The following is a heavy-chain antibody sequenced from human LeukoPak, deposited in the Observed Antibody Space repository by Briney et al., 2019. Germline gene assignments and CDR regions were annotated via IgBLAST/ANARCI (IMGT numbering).Heavy chain of an antibody. CDR2: VSAYNGNT. CDR3: ARAGGVSFVARWFDP. V-gene: IGHV1-18*01. J-gene: IGHJ5*02. D-gene: IGHD3-16*01. Sequence: ASLKVSCKASGYTFSNYGISWVRQAPGQGLEWLGWVSAYNGNTNYAQKLQGRVTVTTDTSTGIAYMELKSLRSDDRAVYYCARAGGVSFVARWFDPWGQGSLVTVSS. CDR1: GYTFSNYG.